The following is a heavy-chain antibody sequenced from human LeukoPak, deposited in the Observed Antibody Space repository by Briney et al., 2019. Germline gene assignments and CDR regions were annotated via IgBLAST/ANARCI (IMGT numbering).Heavy chain of an antibody. Sequence: PSETLSLTCAVSGGSISSSNWWSWVRQPPGKGLEWIGEIHHSGSTNYNPSLKNRVTISVDKSKNQFSLNLSSVTAADTAVYYCARSKSSSWPYFDYWGQGTLVTVSS. J-gene: IGHJ4*02. CDR1: GGSISSSNW. D-gene: IGHD6-13*01. CDR3: ARSKSSSWPYFDY. V-gene: IGHV4-4*02. CDR2: IHHSGST.